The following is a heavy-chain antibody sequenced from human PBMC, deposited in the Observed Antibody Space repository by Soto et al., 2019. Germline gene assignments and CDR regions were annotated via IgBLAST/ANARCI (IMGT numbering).Heavy chain of an antibody. CDR3: ARVFPPTRSEVVPAAYYYYGMDV. Sequence: PGGSLRLSCAASGFTFSSYGMHWVRQSPGKGLEWVAVISYDGSNKYYADSVKGRFTISRDNSKNTLYLQMNSLRAEDTAVYYCARVFPPTRSEVVPAAYYYYGMDVWGQGTTVTVSS. CDR1: GFTFSSYG. D-gene: IGHD2-2*01. V-gene: IGHV3-30-3*01. CDR2: ISYDGSNK. J-gene: IGHJ6*02.